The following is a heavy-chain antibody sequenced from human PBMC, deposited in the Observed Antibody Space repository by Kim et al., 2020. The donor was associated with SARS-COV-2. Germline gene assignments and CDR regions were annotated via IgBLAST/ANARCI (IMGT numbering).Heavy chain of an antibody. J-gene: IGHJ4*02. CDR2: INSDGSRI. Sequence: GGSLRLSCAASGFTFSSYWMHWVRQAPGKGLVWVSRINSDGSRINYADSVKGRFTISRDNAKNTLYLQMNSLRAEDTAVYYCARGHLGELSSNDYWGQGTLVTVSS. V-gene: IGHV3-74*01. CDR3: ARGHLGELSSNDY. CDR1: GFTFSSYW. D-gene: IGHD3-16*02.